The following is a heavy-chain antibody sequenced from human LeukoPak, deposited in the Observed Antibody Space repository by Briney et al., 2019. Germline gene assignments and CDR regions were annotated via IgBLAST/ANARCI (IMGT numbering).Heavy chain of an antibody. CDR1: GGTFSSYT. CDR2: INPSDGST. CDR3: ARDSRNWSMDV. V-gene: IGHV1-46*01. J-gene: IGHJ6*03. Sequence: ASVKVSCKASGGTFSSYTMNWVRQAPGQGLEWMGIINPSDGSTTYAQRLQGRVTMTRDMSTSTVDMELSSLRSEDTAVYYCARDSRNWSMDVWGTGTTVTVSS. D-gene: IGHD6-13*01.